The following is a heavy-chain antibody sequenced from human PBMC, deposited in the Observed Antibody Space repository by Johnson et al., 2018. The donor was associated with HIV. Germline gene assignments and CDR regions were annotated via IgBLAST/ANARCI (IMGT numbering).Heavy chain of an antibody. Sequence: VQLVESGGGVVQPGRSLRLSCAASGFTFSSYAMHWVRQAPGKGLEWVAVISYDGSNKYYADSVKGRFTISRDNSKNTLYLQMNSLRAEDTAVYYCAKDLDSSSWGAFDIWGQGTMVTVSS. V-gene: IGHV3-30-3*01. D-gene: IGHD6-6*01. CDR2: ISYDGSNK. J-gene: IGHJ3*02. CDR3: AKDLDSSSWGAFDI. CDR1: GFTFSSYA.